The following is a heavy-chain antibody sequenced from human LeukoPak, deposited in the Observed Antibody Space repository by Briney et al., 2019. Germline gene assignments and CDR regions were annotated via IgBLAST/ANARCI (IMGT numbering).Heavy chain of an antibody. V-gene: IGHV3-66*01. D-gene: IGHD3-16*01. Sequence: GGSLRLSCAASGFTVSSNFMSWVRQAPGKGLEWVSVIYSGGNTYYADYVKGRFTISRDNCKNTLYLQMNSLRAEDTAVYHCARDRLPPLGAFDIWGQGTMVTVSS. CDR1: GFTVSSNF. CDR3: ARDRLPPLGAFDI. J-gene: IGHJ3*02. CDR2: IYSGGNT.